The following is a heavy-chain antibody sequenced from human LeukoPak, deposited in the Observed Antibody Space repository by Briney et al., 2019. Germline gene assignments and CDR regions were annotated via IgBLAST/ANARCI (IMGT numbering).Heavy chain of an antibody. V-gene: IGHV3-15*01. CDR3: TTEYYYGSGSYSLFDY. D-gene: IGHD3-10*01. CDR1: GFTFSNAW. CDR2: IKSKTDGGTT. J-gene: IGHJ4*02. Sequence: GGSLRLSCAASGFTFSNAWMSWVRQAPGKGLERVGRIKSKTDGGTTDYAAPVKGRFTISRDDSKNTLYLQMNSLKTEDTAVYYCTTEYYYGSGSYSLFDYWGQGTLVTVSS.